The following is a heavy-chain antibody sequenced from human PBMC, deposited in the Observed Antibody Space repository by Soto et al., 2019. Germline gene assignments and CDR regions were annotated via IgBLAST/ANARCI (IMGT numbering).Heavy chain of an antibody. D-gene: IGHD3-3*01. J-gene: IGHJ3*01. CDR1: GFSFNSYT. Sequence: GGSLRLSCAASGFSFNSYTMNWVRQAPGKGLEWVSSITSGSSYIYYADSVKGRFTISRDNAKNSLFLQMNSLRAEDTAVYYCARERGRHLEWLSDAFDFWGQGTVVTVSS. CDR2: ITSGSSYI. CDR3: ARERGRHLEWLSDAFDF. V-gene: IGHV3-21*01.